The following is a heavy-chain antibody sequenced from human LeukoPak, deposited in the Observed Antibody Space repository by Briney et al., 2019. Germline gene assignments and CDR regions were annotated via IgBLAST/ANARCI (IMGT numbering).Heavy chain of an antibody. D-gene: IGHD5-24*01. J-gene: IGHJ4*02. Sequence: SVKVSCKGSGGTFNRYPMTWVRQAPGQGLEWMGGIIPMVGTVKYAQKFQGRITITGGKSTSTVYMELSSLTSDDTALYFCARGGGWADGYSPIDFWGQGTLVTVSS. CDR2: IIPMVGTV. CDR3: ARGGGWADGYSPIDF. CDR1: GGTFNRYP. V-gene: IGHV1-69*06.